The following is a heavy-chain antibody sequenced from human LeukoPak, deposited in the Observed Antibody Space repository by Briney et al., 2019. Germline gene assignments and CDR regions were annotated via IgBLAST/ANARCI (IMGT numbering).Heavy chain of an antibody. D-gene: IGHD3-22*01. CDR3: ARSGGRGYYPHYFDY. CDR2: ITGSGGST. V-gene: IGHV3-23*01. CDR1: GFTFSSYA. Sequence: GGSLRLSCAASGFTFSSYAMSWVRQAPGKGLEWVSSITGSGGSTYYADSVKGRFTISRDNFKNTLYLQMNSLRAEDTAVYYCARSGGRGYYPHYFDYWGQGTLVTVSS. J-gene: IGHJ4*02.